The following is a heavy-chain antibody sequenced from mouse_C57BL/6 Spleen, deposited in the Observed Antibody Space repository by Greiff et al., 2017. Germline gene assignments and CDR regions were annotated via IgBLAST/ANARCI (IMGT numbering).Heavy chain of an antibody. CDR2: IDPSGSYT. V-gene: IGHV1-69*01. J-gene: IGHJ2*01. CDR3: ARRASALDY. CDR1: GYTFTSYW. Sequence: QQPGAELVMPGASVKLSCKASGYTFTSYWLHWVKQRPGQGLEWIGEIDPSGSYTNYNQKFKGKSTLTVDKSSSTAYMQLSSLTSEDAAVYYCARRASALDYWGQGTTLTVSS.